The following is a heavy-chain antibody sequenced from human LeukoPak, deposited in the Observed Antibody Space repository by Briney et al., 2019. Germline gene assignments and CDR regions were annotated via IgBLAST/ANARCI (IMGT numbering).Heavy chain of an antibody. CDR3: ARTGPHNWFDP. D-gene: IGHD1-14*01. CDR2: ISAYNGKT. V-gene: IGHV1-18*01. Sequence: ASVKVSCKASGYTXSSYGISRVRQAPGQGLEWMGWISAYNGKTKYGQKFQGRVSMTTDTSTSTGYMELRSLRSDDTAVYYCARTGPHNWFDPWGQGTLVTVSS. J-gene: IGHJ5*02. CDR1: GYTXSSYG.